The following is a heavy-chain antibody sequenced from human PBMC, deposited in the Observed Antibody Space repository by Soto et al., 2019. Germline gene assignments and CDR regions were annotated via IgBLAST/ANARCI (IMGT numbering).Heavy chain of an antibody. Sequence: PGGSLRLSCAGSGFTFSSYAMSWVRQAPGKGLEWVSSISSSDGSTYYADSVKGRFTISRDNSKNTLYLQMNSLRAEDTALYYCAKGQVGTWYLTFDYWGLGTLVTVSS. D-gene: IGHD6-13*01. J-gene: IGHJ4*02. CDR1: GFTFSSYA. V-gene: IGHV3-23*01. CDR3: AKGQVGTWYLTFDY. CDR2: ISSSDGST.